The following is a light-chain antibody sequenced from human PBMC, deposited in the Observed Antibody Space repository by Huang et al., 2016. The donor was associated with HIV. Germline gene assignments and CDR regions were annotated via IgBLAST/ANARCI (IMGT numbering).Light chain of an antibody. CDR2: AAS. CDR1: QGISNS. CDR3: QQYYSTPT. Sequence: DIQMTQSPSSLSASVGDRVTITGRARQGISNSLAWYKQRPGEAPKLLLYAASRLESGVPSSFSGNGSGTDYTLTISTLQPEYFATYYCQQYYSTPTFGQGTKVAVK. J-gene: IGKJ1*01. V-gene: IGKV1-NL1*01.